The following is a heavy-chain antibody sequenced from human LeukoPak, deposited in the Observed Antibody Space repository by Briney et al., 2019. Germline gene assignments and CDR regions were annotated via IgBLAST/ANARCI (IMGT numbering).Heavy chain of an antibody. J-gene: IGHJ4*02. CDR2: INPNSGGT. D-gene: IGHD2-15*01. CDR1: GYTFTSYY. Sequence: ASVKVSCRASGYTFTSYYMHWVRQAPGQGLEWMGWINPNSGGTNYAQRFQGRVTMTRDTSISTAYMELSRLRSDDTAVYYCARGLYCSGGSCYGPFNYWGQGTLVTVSS. V-gene: IGHV1-2*02. CDR3: ARGLYCSGGSCYGPFNY.